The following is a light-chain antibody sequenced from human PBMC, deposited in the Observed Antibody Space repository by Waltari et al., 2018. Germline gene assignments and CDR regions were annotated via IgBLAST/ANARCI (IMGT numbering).Light chain of an antibody. Sequence: EIVLTQSPGTLSLSPGERATLSCRASQSVRGSLAWYQQKAGQAPRLLIYGASSRATGIPDRFSGSGSGTDFSLTISRLEPEDFAVYYCQHYVRLPVTFGQGTKVEIK. V-gene: IGKV3-20*01. J-gene: IGKJ1*01. CDR1: QSVRGS. CDR3: QHYVRLPVT. CDR2: GAS.